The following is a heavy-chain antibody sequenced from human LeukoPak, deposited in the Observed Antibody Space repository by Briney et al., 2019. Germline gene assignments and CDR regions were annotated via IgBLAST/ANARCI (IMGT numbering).Heavy chain of an antibody. V-gene: IGHV3-23*01. CDR3: ARDRSCTGGSCYMDV. CDR1: AFNLSTYA. D-gene: IGHD2-15*01. J-gene: IGHJ6*03. CDR2: ISGSGDNT. Sequence: GGSLRLSCAASAFNLSTYAMSWVRQAPGKGLEWVSGISGSGDNTNYADSVKGRFTISRDNSKNTLSLQMSSLRVEDTAVYYCARDRSCTGGSCYMDVWGRGTTVTVSS.